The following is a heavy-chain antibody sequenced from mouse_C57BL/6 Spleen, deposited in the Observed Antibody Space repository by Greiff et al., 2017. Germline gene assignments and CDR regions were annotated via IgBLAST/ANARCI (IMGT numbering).Heavy chain of an antibody. CDR3: ARSPYYYGSRDYAMDY. J-gene: IGHJ4*01. Sequence: VQLQQSGAELVKPGASVKMSCKASGYTFTSYWITWVKQRPGQGLEWIGDIYPGSGSTNYNEKFKSKATLTVDTSSSTAYMQLSSLTSEDSAVYYCARSPYYYGSRDYAMDYWGQGTSVTVSS. CDR2: IYPGSGST. CDR1: GYTFTSYW. D-gene: IGHD1-1*01. V-gene: IGHV1-55*01.